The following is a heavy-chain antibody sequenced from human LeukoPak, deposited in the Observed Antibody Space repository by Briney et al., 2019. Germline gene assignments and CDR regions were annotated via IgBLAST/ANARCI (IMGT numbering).Heavy chain of an antibody. V-gene: IGHV4-30-4*01. CDR3: ARVGIAVGAFDI. CDR1: GGSISSGDYY. D-gene: IGHD6-19*01. CDR2: IHYSGST. Sequence: SETLSLTCTVSGGSISSGDYYWSWIRQPPGKGLEWIGYIHYSGSTYYNPSLKSRVTISVDTSKNQFSLKLSSVTAADTAVYYCARVGIAVGAFDIWGQGTMVTVS. J-gene: IGHJ3*02.